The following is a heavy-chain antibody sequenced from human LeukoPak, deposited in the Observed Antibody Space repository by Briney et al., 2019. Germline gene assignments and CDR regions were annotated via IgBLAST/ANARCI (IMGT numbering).Heavy chain of an antibody. Sequence: GGSLRLSCAASEFSFSNYWMSWVRQAPGKGLEWVANIKQDGSEKYYVDSVKGRFTISRDNAKNSLYLQMNSLRAEDTAVYYCAREIFSTGFDQWGLGTLVTVSS. CDR1: EFSFSNYW. V-gene: IGHV3-7*01. J-gene: IGHJ4*02. CDR3: AREIFSTGFDQ. D-gene: IGHD3-9*01. CDR2: IKQDGSEK.